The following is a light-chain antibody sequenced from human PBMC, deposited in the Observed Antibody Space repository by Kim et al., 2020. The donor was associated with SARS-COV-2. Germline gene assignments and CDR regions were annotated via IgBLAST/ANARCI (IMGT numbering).Light chain of an antibody. V-gene: IGKV3-11*01. Sequence: ENVLTQSPATLSLSPGERATLSCRASQSVSSYLAWYQQKPGQAPRLLIYDASNRATGIPARFSGSGSGTDFTLTISSLEPEDFALYYCQRRSNWPPALTFGGGTKVDIK. J-gene: IGKJ4*01. CDR2: DAS. CDR1: QSVSSY. CDR3: QRRSNWPPALT.